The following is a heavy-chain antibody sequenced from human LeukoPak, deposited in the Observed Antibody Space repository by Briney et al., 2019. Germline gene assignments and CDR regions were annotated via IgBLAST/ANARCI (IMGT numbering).Heavy chain of an antibody. CDR3: ARGQILRFLEWLSHDAFDI. CDR1: GGTFSSYA. V-gene: IGHV1-69*05. D-gene: IGHD3-3*01. J-gene: IGHJ3*02. CDR2: IIPIFGTA. Sequence: KVSCKASGGTFSSYAISWVRQAPGQGLEWMGGIIPIFGTANYAQKFQGRVTITTDESTSTAYMELSSLRSEDTAVYYCARGQILRFLEWLSHDAFDIWGQGTMVTVSS.